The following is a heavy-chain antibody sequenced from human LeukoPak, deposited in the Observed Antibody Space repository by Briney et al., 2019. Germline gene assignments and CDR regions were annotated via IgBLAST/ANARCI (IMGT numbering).Heavy chain of an antibody. CDR2: IYPGDSDT. CDR3: ARSYCSSTSCYVSWFDP. D-gene: IGHD2-2*01. Sequence: PGESLQISCQGSGYSFTSYWIGWVRQLPGKGLEWMGIIYPGDSDTRYSPSFQGQVTISADKSISTAYLQWSSLKASDTAMYYCARSYCSSTSCYVSWFDPWGQGTLVTVSS. J-gene: IGHJ5*02. CDR1: GYSFTSYW. V-gene: IGHV5-51*01.